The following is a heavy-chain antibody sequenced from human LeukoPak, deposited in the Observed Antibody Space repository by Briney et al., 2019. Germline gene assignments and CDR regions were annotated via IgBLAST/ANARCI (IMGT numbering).Heavy chain of an antibody. J-gene: IGHJ4*02. V-gene: IGHV4-34*01. CDR3: ASGYYDFWSGYYPARSGPNYFDY. CDR1: GGSFSGYY. Sequence: SETLSLTCAVYGGSFSGYYWSWIRQPPGKGLEWIGSIYYSGSTYYNPSLKSRVTISVDTSKNQFSLKLSSVTAADTAVYYCASGYYDFWSGYYPARSGPNYFDYWGQGTLVTVSS. CDR2: IYYSGST. D-gene: IGHD3-3*01.